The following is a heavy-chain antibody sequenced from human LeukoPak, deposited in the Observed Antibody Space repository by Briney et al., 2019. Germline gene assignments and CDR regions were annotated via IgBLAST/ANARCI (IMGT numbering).Heavy chain of an antibody. Sequence: SETLSLTCAVSGGSISSGGYSWSWIRQPPGKGLEWIVYIYHSGSTYYNPSLKSRVTISVDRSKNQFSLKLSSVTAADTAVYYCARGRQKYCSGGSCYGYTWFDPWGQGTLVTASS. CDR2: IYHSGST. CDR3: ARGRQKYCSGGSCYGYTWFDP. J-gene: IGHJ5*02. CDR1: GGSISSGGYS. D-gene: IGHD2-15*01. V-gene: IGHV4-30-2*01.